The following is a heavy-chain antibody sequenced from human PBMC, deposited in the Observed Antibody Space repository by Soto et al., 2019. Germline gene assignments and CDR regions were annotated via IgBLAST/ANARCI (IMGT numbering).Heavy chain of an antibody. J-gene: IGHJ3*02. V-gene: IGHV5-51*01. CDR2: IYPGDSDT. CDR3: ARIYDSSGYYYEAAFDI. D-gene: IGHD3-22*01. Sequence: AGESLKISCKGSGYGFTSYWIGWVRQMPGKGLEWMGIIYPGDSDTRYSPSFQGQVTISADKSISTAYLQWSSLKASDTAMYYCARIYDSSGYYYEAAFDIWGQGTMVTVSS. CDR1: GYGFTSYW.